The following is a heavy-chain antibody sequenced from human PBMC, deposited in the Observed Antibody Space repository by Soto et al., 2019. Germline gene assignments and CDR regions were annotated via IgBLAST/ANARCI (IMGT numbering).Heavy chain of an antibody. Sequence: GGSLRLSCAASGFTFSSYAMHWVRQAPGKGLEWVAVISYDGSNKYYADSVKGRFTISRDNSKNTLYLQMNSLRAEDTAVYYCEGYCSSTSCYTAGTGHGMDVWGQGTTVTVSS. V-gene: IGHV3-30-3*01. CDR2: ISYDGSNK. J-gene: IGHJ6*02. CDR3: EGYCSSTSCYTAGTGHGMDV. D-gene: IGHD2-2*02. CDR1: GFTFSSYA.